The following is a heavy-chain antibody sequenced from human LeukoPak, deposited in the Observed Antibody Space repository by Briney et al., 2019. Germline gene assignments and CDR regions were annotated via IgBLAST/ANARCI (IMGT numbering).Heavy chain of an antibody. J-gene: IGHJ4*02. V-gene: IGHV3-15*01. Sequence: SGGSLRLSCAASGFTFNNAWLTWVRQAPGKGLEWVGHIKSKTDGGTIDYAAPVKGRFTISRDDSKDMLFLQMNSLKAEDTAVYYCTTDPDITIFGAGSLWGQGTLVTVSS. D-gene: IGHD3-3*01. CDR3: TTDPDITIFGAGSL. CDR2: IKSKTDGGTI. CDR1: GFTFNNAW.